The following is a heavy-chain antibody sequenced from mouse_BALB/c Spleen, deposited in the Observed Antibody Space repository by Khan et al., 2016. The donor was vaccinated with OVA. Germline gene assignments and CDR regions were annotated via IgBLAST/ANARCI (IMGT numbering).Heavy chain of an antibody. CDR2: INPDNAGT. CDR3: AREASSWDFSFPY. V-gene: IGHV1S136*01. D-gene: IGHD4-1*01. Sequence: VQLQQSGPELVEPGASVKMSCKASGYTFTNYVIHWVKQKPGQGLEWIGYINPDNAGTRYNEKFKGKATLTSDISSTSAYMGLLSLTFEDSAVYYCAREASSWDFSFPYWGQGTLVTVSA. CDR1: GYTFTNYV. J-gene: IGHJ3*01.